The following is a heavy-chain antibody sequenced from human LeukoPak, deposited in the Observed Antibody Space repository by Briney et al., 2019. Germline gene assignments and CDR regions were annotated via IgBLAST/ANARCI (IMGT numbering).Heavy chain of an antibody. CDR1: GFTFSSYD. J-gene: IGHJ3*02. CDR2: IGTAGDT. V-gene: IGHV3-13*01. D-gene: IGHD3-22*01. CDR3: ARAGITMIEAAFDI. Sequence: SGGSLRLSCAASGFTFSSYDMHWVRQATGKGLEWVSAIGTAGDTYYPGSVKGRFTISRENAKNSLYLQMNSLRAGDTAVYYCARAGITMIEAAFDIWGQGTMVTVSS.